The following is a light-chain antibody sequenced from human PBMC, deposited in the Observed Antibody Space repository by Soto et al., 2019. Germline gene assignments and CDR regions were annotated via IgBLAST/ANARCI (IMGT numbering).Light chain of an antibody. CDR3: QQYGSSPIT. J-gene: IGKJ5*01. V-gene: IGKV3-20*01. Sequence: EIVLTQSPGTLSLSPGERATLSCRASQSISSNYLAWYQQKPGQAPRLRIYGASSRATGIPDRFSGSGSGTDFTLPISRLEPEDFAVYYCQQYGSSPITFGQGTRLEIK. CDR2: GAS. CDR1: QSISSNY.